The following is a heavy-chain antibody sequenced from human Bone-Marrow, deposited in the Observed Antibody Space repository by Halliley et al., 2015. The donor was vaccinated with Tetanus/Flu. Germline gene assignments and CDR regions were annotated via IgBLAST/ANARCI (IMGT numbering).Heavy chain of an antibody. CDR2: VYPSWST. V-gene: IGHV4-59*01. Sequence: WIDYVYPSWSTNSIPSLKRRVSISIDTSKTQFSLTLRSVTSADTAVYYCARDLTGLGPPPGMDVWGQGTTVTVSS. J-gene: IGHJ6*02. CDR3: ARDLTGLGPPPGMDV. D-gene: IGHD3-9*01.